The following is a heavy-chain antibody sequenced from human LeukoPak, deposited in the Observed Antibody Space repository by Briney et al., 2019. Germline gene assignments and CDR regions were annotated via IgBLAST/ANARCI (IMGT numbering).Heavy chain of an antibody. CDR1: GGTFSSYA. J-gene: IGHJ4*02. V-gene: IGHV1-69*13. CDR3: ARKYCSSGSCYFDY. Sequence: GASVKVSCKASGGTFSSYAISCVRQAPGQGLEWMGGIIPIFGTANYAQKFQGRVTITADESTSTAYMELSSLRSEDTAVYYCARKYCSSGSCYFDYWGQGTLVTVSS. CDR2: IIPIFGTA. D-gene: IGHD2-15*01.